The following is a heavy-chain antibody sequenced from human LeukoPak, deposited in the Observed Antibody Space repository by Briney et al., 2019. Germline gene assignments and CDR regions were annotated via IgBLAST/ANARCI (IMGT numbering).Heavy chain of an antibody. J-gene: IGHJ6*03. CDR3: ARDYFDSSDYPQTYYYYYMDV. CDR1: GFTFSRYS. V-gene: IGHV3-21*01. Sequence: GSLRLSSAASGFTFSRYSMNWVRPAPGKGLEWVASIISTSTFIYSADSVKGRFTISRDTAKNSLFLQMNSLRAEDTAIYYCARDYFDSSDYPQTYYYYYMDVWGKGTTVTVSS. D-gene: IGHD3-22*01. CDR2: IISTSTFI.